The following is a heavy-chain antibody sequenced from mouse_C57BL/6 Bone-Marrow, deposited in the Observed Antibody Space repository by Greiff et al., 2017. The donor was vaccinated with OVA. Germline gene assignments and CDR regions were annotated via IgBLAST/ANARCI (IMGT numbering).Heavy chain of an antibody. J-gene: IGHJ1*03. CDR1: GFNIKDDY. CDR3: TTFYGNYWYFDV. Sequence: EVQLVESGAELVRPGASVKLSCTASGFNIKDDYMHWVKQRPEQGLEWIGWIDPENGDTEYASKFQGKATITADTSSNTAYLQLSSLTSEDTAVYYCTTFYGNYWYFDVWGTGTTVTVSS. D-gene: IGHD2-1*01. V-gene: IGHV14-4*01. CDR2: IDPENGDT.